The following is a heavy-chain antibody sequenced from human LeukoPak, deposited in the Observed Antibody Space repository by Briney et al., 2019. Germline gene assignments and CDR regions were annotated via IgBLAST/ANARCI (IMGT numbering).Heavy chain of an antibody. CDR2: IYHSGST. V-gene: IGHV4-38-2*01. J-gene: IGHJ3*02. CDR3: ARHLRGGDFKGAFDI. CDR1: GYSISSGYY. Sequence: PSEALSLTCAVSGYSISSGYYWGWIRQPPGKGLEWVGSIYHSGSTYYNPSLKSRVTISVDTSKNQFSLKLSSVTAADTAVYYCARHLRGGDFKGAFDIWGQGTMVTVSS. D-gene: IGHD2-21*01.